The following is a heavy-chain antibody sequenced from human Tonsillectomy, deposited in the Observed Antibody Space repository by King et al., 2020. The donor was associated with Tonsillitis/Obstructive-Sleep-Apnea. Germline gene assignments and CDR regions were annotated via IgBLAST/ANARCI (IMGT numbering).Heavy chain of an antibody. J-gene: IGHJ4*02. D-gene: IGHD3-10*01. Sequence: VQLVETGGVVVQPGGSLRLSCAASGFTFYAYTMHWVRQTQGKRLVWVSLFRWDGGSTYYADSVKGRCTISRDNSKNSLSLQMNSLRTEDTALYYCAKDNRGEGYFDYWGQGTLVTVSS. V-gene: IGHV3-43*01. CDR3: AKDNRGEGYFDY. CDR2: FRWDGGST. CDR1: GFTFYAYT.